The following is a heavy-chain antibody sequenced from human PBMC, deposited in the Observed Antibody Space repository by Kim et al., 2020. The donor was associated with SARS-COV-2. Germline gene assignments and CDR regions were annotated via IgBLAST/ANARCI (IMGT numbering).Heavy chain of an antibody. Sequence: TNYNPALKRRVTISVDTSKNQSSLKLSSVTAADTAVYYCARGRASEAFDIRGQGTMVTVSS. CDR3: ARGRASEAFDI. D-gene: IGHD3-10*01. CDR2: T. J-gene: IGHJ3*02. V-gene: IGHV4-34*01.